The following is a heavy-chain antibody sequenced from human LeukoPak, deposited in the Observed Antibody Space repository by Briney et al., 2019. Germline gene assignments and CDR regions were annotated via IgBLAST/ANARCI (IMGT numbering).Heavy chain of an antibody. J-gene: IGHJ4*02. CDR2: ISGSGGST. D-gene: IGHD3-3*01. Sequence: PGGSLRLSCAASGFTFSSYAMSWVRQAPGKGLEWVSAISGSGGSTYYADSVKGRFTISRDNSKNTLYLQMNSLRAEDTAVYYCAKDPLTIFALPAHPDYWGQGTLVTVSS. V-gene: IGHV3-23*01. CDR3: AKDPLTIFALPAHPDY. CDR1: GFTFSSYA.